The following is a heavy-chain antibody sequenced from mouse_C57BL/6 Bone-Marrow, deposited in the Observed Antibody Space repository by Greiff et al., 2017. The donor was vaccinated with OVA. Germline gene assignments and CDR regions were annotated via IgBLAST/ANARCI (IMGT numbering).Heavy chain of an antibody. CDR2: IRLKSDNYAT. CDR1: GFTFSNYW. V-gene: IGHV6-3*01. Sequence: EVMLVESGGGLVQPGGSMKLSCVASGFTFSNYWMNWVRQSPEKGLEWVAQIRLKSDNYATHYAESVKGRFTISRDDSKSSVYLQMNNLRAEDTGIYYCTAPGRWGAMDYWGQGTSVTVSS. CDR3: TAPGRWGAMDY. J-gene: IGHJ4*01. D-gene: IGHD3-3*01.